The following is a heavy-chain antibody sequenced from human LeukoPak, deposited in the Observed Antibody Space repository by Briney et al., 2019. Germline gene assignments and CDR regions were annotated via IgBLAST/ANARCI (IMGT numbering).Heavy chain of an antibody. J-gene: IGHJ4*02. CDR3: AKSGRRGYSYGYRFKYYFES. CDR1: GFTFSSYG. V-gene: IGHV3-30*18. D-gene: IGHD5-18*01. Sequence: GGSLRLSCAASGFTFSSYGMYWVRQAPGKGLEWVAVISYDGSNKYYVDSVKGRFTISRDNSKNTLYLQMNSLRAEDTAVYYCAKSGRRGYSYGYRFKYYFESWGQGTLVTVSS. CDR2: ISYDGSNK.